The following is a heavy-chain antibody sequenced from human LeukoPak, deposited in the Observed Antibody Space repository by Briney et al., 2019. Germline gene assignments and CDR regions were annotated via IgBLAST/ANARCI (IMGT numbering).Heavy chain of an antibody. CDR3: ARVTTNWYFDL. CDR1: GGSISRGSYY. Sequence: PSETLSLTCSVSGGSISRGSYYWSWIRQPAGKGLEWIGRIDTSGSTNYNLSLKSRVTISIDTSKNQFSLKLSSVTAADTAVFYCARVTTNWYFDLWGRSTLVTVSS. J-gene: IGHJ2*01. V-gene: IGHV4-61*02. CDR2: IDTSGST. D-gene: IGHD4-17*01.